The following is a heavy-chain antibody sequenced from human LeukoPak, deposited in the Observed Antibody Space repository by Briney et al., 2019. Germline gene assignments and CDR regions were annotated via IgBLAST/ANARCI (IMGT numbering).Heavy chain of an antibody. CDR1: GYTFTSYY. CDR2: INPNSGGT. D-gene: IGHD2-15*01. J-gene: IGHJ4*02. CDR3: AREGCSGGSCFCY. V-gene: IGHV1-2*02. Sequence: ASVKVSCKASGYTFTSYYMHWVRQAPGQGLEWMGWINPNSGGTNYAQKFQGRVTMTRDTSISTAYMELSRLRSDDTAVYYCAREGCSGGSCFCYWGQGTLVTVSS.